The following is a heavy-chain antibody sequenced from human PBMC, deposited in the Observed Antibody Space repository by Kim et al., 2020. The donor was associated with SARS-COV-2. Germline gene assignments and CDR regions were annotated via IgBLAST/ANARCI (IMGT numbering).Heavy chain of an antibody. Sequence: ASVKVSCKASGYTFTSYDINWVRQATGQGIEWMGWMNPNSGNTGYAQKFQGRVTMTRNTSISTAYMELSSMRSEDTAVYYCARGDSYYYGSGIDYWGQGTLVTFSS. V-gene: IGHV1-8*01. D-gene: IGHD3-10*01. J-gene: IGHJ4*02. CDR3: ARGDSYYYGSGIDY. CDR1: GYTFTSYD. CDR2: MNPNSGNT.